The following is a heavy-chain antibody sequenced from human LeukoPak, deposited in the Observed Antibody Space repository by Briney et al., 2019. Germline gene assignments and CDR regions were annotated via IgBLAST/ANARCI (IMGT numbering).Heavy chain of an antibody. Sequence: PGGSLRLSCAASGFTFSSYEMNWVRQAPGKGLDWVSYISSSGSTIYYADSVKGRFTISRDNAKNSLYLQMNSLRAEDTAVYCCARHSSTWYSAFDIWGQGTMVTVSS. J-gene: IGHJ3*02. CDR2: ISSSGSTI. V-gene: IGHV3-48*03. D-gene: IGHD6-13*01. CDR3: ARHSSTWYSAFDI. CDR1: GFTFSSYE.